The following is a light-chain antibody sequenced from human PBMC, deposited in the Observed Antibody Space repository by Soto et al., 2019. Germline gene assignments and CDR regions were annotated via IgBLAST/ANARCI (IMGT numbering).Light chain of an antibody. Sequence: DIVMTQSPGTLSFSPGERATLSCRASQSVSSSYLAWYQQKPGQAPRLLIYGASNRATGIPDRFSGSGSGTDFTLTISRLEPDDFAVYYCQQYNNWPPTFGPGTKVDNK. CDR2: GAS. CDR1: QSVSSSY. J-gene: IGKJ3*01. V-gene: IGKV3-20*01. CDR3: QQYNNWPPT.